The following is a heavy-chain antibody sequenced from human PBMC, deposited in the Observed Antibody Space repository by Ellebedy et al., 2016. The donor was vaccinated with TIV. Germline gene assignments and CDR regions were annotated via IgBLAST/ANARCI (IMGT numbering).Heavy chain of an antibody. J-gene: IGHJ4*02. Sequence: MPSETLSLTCTVSGGSISSYYWSWIRQPAGKGLEWIGRIYTSGSTNYNPSLQSRVAMSVDTSKHQFSLKLSSVTAADTAVYYCARHGYSSGPYHFDYWGQGTLVTVSS. CDR2: IYTSGST. CDR1: GGSISSYY. D-gene: IGHD6-19*01. CDR3: ARHGYSSGPYHFDY. V-gene: IGHV4-4*07.